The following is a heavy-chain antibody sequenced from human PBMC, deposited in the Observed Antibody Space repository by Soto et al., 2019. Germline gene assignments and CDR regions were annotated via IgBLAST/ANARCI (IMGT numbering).Heavy chain of an antibody. V-gene: IGHV4-34*01. CDR3: ARDKITGLFDY. CDR2: INHSGST. Sequence: QVQLQQWGAGLFKPSETLSLPCAVYGGSFSGYYWTWIRQPPGTGLEWIGEINHSGSTNYNPSLKSRVTISVDTSKNQFSLKLTSVTAADTAVYYCARDKITGLFDYWGQGTLVTVSS. CDR1: GGSFSGYY. D-gene: IGHD2-8*02. J-gene: IGHJ4*02.